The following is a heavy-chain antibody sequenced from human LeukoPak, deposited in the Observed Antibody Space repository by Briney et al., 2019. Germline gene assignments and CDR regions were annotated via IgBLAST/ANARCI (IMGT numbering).Heavy chain of an antibody. V-gene: IGHV4-34*01. CDR2: INHSGST. CDR1: GGSFSGYY. D-gene: IGHD2-15*01. CDR3: ARSLSNCSGGSCYSTWFDP. Sequence: PSETLSLTCAVYGGSFSGYYWSWIRQPPGKGLEWIGEINHSGSTNYNPSLKSRVTISVDTSKNQFSLKLSSVTAADTAVYYCARSLSNCSGGSCYSTWFDPWGQGTLVTVSS. J-gene: IGHJ5*02.